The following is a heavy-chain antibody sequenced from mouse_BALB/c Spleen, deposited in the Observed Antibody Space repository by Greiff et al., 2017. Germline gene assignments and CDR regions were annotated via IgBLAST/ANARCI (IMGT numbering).Heavy chain of an antibody. V-gene: IGHV5-6-5*01. CDR3: ARELRYYFDY. CDR1: GFTFSSYA. J-gene: IGHJ2*01. D-gene: IGHD1-1*01. Sequence: EVKVVESGGGLVKPGGSLKLSCAASGFTFSSYAMSWVRQTPEKRLEWVASISSGGSTYYPDSVKGRFTISRDNARNILYLQMSSLRSEDTAMYYCARELRYYFDYWGQGTTLTVSS. CDR2: ISSGGST.